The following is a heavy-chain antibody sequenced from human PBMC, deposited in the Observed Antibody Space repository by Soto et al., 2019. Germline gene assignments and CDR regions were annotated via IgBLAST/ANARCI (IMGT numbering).Heavy chain of an antibody. CDR1: GFTFSDSA. CDR2: IRTKANSYAA. D-gene: IGHD6-25*01. J-gene: IGHJ6*02. CDR3: TRLEGGSAGGYNYYGMDV. Sequence: GGSLRLSCAASGFTFSDSAMHWVRQASGKGLEWVGRIRTKANSYAAAYAASMKGRFTISRDDSKNTAYLQMDSLEPEDTAVYYCTRLEGGSAGGYNYYGMDVWGQGTTVTVSS. V-gene: IGHV3-73*01.